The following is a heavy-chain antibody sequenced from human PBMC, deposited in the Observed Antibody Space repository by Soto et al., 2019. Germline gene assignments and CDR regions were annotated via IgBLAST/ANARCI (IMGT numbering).Heavy chain of an antibody. J-gene: IGHJ6*02. CDR3: ARGEQLYYYCYGMDV. V-gene: IGHV1-3*04. CDR2: MNTGNGNT. CDR1: GYNFTTYA. D-gene: IGHD6-19*01. Sequence: QVQLVQSGAEVKKPGASVKVSCKASGYNFTTYAMLWVRQAPGQRLEWMGWMNTGNGNTKYSPKFQGRVIITRDTTANTAYIALSSLKSEDTAGYYCARGEQLYYYCYGMDVWGQGSTVTVSS.